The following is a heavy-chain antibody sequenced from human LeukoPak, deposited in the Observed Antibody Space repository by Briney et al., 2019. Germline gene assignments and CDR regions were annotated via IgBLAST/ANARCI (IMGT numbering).Heavy chain of an antibody. Sequence: ASVKASCKASGYTFTSYGISWVRQAPGQGLEWMGWISAYNGNTNYAQKLQGRVTMTTDTSTSTAYMELRSLRSDDTAVYYCARWHKQYGSGSYYKVWGQGTLVTVSS. V-gene: IGHV1-18*01. CDR1: GYTFTSYG. CDR2: ISAYNGNT. D-gene: IGHD3-10*01. J-gene: IGHJ4*02. CDR3: ARWHKQYGSGSYYKV.